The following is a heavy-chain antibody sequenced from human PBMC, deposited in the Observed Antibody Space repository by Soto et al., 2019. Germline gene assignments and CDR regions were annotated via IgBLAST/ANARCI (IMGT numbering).Heavy chain of an antibody. CDR1: GGSISSGGYY. V-gene: IGHV4-61*08. D-gene: IGHD6-6*01. Sequence: PSETLSLTCTVSGGSISSGGYYWSWIRQHPGKGLEWIGYIYYSGSTNYNPSLKSRVTISVDTSKNQFSLKLSSVTAADTAVYYCALSSSFYYGMDVWGQGTTVTVSS. CDR2: IYYSGST. CDR3: ALSSSFYYGMDV. J-gene: IGHJ6*02.